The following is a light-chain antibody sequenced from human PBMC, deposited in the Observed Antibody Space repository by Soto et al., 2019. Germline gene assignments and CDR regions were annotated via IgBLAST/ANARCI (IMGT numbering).Light chain of an antibody. V-gene: IGLV2-14*01. CDR3: SSYTSSSTVV. CDR2: DVS. J-gene: IGLJ2*01. Sequence: QSVQTQPASVSGSPGQSITISCTGTSSDVGGYNYVSWYQQHPGKAPKLMIYDVSNRPSGVSNRFSGSKSGNTASLTISGLQAEDEADYYCSSYTSSSTVVFGGGTKLTVL. CDR1: SSDVGGYNY.